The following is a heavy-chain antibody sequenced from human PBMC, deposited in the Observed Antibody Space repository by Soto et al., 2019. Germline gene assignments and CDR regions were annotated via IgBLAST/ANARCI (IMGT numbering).Heavy chain of an antibody. CDR1: GDSVSSNSAA. Sequence: PSQTLSLTCAISGDSVSSNSAAWNWIRQSPSRGLEWLGRTYYRSKWYNDYAVSVKSRITINPDTSKYQFSLQLNSVTPEDTAVYYCARSKVGVNYDFWRGYYTDYYYYYGMDVWGQGTTVTFSS. D-gene: IGHD3-3*01. CDR2: TYYRSKWYN. J-gene: IGHJ6*02. CDR3: ARSKVGVNYDFWRGYYTDYYYYYGMDV. V-gene: IGHV6-1*01.